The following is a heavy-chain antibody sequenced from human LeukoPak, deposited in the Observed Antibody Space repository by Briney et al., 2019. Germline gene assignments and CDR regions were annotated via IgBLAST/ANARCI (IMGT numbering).Heavy chain of an antibody. D-gene: IGHD1-14*01. Sequence: ASVKVSCKASGYIFTNHAMNWVRQAPGQGLEWMGWINTNTGNPTYARGFTGRFVFSLDTSVSTAYLQISSLKAEDTAVYYCARDRTAGTVGVEVDYWGQGTLVTVSS. V-gene: IGHV7-4-1*02. CDR3: ARDRTAGTVGVEVDY. J-gene: IGHJ4*02. CDR2: INTNTGNP. CDR1: GYIFTNHA.